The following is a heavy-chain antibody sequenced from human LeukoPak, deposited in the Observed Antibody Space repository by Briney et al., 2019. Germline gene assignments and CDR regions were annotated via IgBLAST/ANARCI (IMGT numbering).Heavy chain of an antibody. Sequence: PSETLSLTCAVYGGSFSGYYWTRIRQPPGKGLEWIGESTHSGSANYSPSLKSRVTVSVDTSKNQFSLKLSSVTAADTAVYYCARTTEAHSWRTRYYDYYMDVWGKGTTVTVSS. V-gene: IGHV4-34*01. J-gene: IGHJ6*03. D-gene: IGHD6-13*01. CDR1: GGSFSGYY. CDR3: ARTTEAHSWRTRYYDYYMDV. CDR2: STHSGSA.